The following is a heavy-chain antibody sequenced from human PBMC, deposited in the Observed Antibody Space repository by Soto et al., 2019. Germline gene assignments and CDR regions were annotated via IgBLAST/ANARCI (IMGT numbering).Heavy chain of an antibody. V-gene: IGHV4-30-4*02. CDR2: IYKSTTT. Sequence: SDTLSLTCSVSGDSISTVDYFWAWIRQPPGQALEYIGYIYKSTTTYYNPSFESRVAISLDTSKSQFSLTVTSVTAADTAVYFCARGRYCLTGRCFPNWFDXWGQGTLVTVSX. CDR1: GDSISTVDYF. D-gene: IGHD2-15*01. CDR3: ARGRYCLTGRCFPNWFDX. J-gene: IGHJ5*01.